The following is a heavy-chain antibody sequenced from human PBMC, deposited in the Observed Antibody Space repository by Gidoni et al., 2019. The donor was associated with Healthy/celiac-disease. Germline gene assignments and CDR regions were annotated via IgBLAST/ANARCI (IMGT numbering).Heavy chain of an antibody. Sequence: EVQLVESGGGLVKPGGSLRLSCAASGFTFSLYSMNWVRQAPGKGLEWVSSISSSSSYIYYADSVKGRFTISRDNAKNSLYLQMNSLRAEDTAVYYCARDYFDWLLPLDYWGQGTLVTVSS. V-gene: IGHV3-21*01. D-gene: IGHD3-9*01. CDR3: ARDYFDWLLPLDY. CDR1: GFTFSLYS. J-gene: IGHJ4*02. CDR2: ISSSSSYI.